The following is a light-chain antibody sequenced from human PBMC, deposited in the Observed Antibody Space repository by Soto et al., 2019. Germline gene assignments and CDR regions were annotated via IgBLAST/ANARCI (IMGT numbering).Light chain of an antibody. CDR1: SSNIGSNT. J-gene: IGLJ1*01. CDR3: AAWDDSLNGYV. Sequence: QSVLTQPPSASGTPGQRVTISCSGSSSNIGSNTVNWYQQLPGTSPKLLIYSNNHRPSGVPDRFSDSKSGTSASLAISGLQSEDEADYYCAAWDDSLNGYVFGTGTKVTVL. V-gene: IGLV1-44*01. CDR2: SNN.